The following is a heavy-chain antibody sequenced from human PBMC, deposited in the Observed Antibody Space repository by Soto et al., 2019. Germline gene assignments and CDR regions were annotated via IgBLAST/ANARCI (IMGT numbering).Heavy chain of an antibody. CDR1: GYTFTSYA. V-gene: IGHV1-3*01. D-gene: IGHD5-18*01. CDR3: ARDLRLWLSMTGY. J-gene: IGHJ4*02. CDR2: INAGNGNT. Sequence: ASVKFSCKSSGYTFTSYAMHWVRQAPGQRLEWMGWINAGNGNTKYSQKFQGRVTITRDTSASTAYMELSSLRSEDTAVYYCARDLRLWLSMTGYGGQGTLVTVS.